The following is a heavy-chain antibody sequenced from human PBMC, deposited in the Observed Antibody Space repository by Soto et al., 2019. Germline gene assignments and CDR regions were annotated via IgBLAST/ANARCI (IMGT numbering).Heavy chain of an antibody. D-gene: IGHD3-22*01. Sequence: QVQLVQSGAEVKKPGSSVKVSCKASGGTFSSYAISWVRQAPGQGLEWMGGIIPIFGTANYAQKFQGRVTITADESTSTAYMELSSLRSEDTAVYYCARVTYYYESSGSPGWFDPWGQGTLVTVSS. CDR2: IIPIFGTA. J-gene: IGHJ5*02. CDR3: ARVTYYYESSGSPGWFDP. V-gene: IGHV1-69*01. CDR1: GGTFSSYA.